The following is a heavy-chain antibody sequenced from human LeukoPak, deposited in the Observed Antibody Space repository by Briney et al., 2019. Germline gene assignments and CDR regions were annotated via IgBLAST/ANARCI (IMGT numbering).Heavy chain of an antibody. V-gene: IGHV3-7*01. CDR3: AREVRFYYDSSAQYVDY. Sequence: GGSLRLSCAASGFTFSSYWMSWVRQAPGKGLEWVANIKQDGSEKYYVDSVKGRFTIPRDNAKNSLYLQMNSLRAEDTAVYYCAREVRFYYDSSAQYVDYWGQGTLVTVSS. D-gene: IGHD3-22*01. J-gene: IGHJ4*02. CDR1: GFTFSSYW. CDR2: IKQDGSEK.